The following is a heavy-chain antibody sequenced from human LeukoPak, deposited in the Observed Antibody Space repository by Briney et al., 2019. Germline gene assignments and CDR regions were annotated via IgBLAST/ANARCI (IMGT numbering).Heavy chain of an antibody. CDR3: ARFFLLGYYFDY. CDR1: GFSVSNKY. CDR2: IYSDGTT. D-gene: IGHD2-15*01. J-gene: IGHJ4*02. V-gene: IGHV3-53*01. Sequence: GGSLRLSCAISGFSVSNKYLSWVRQAPGKGLEWVSLIYSDGTTDSADSVKGRFTISRDNSKNTLYLQMNSLRVDDTAVYYCARFFLLGYYFDYWGQGALVTVSS.